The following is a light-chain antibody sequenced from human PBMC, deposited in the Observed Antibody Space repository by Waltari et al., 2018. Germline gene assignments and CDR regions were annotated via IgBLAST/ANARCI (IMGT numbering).Light chain of an antibody. CDR1: RTVNSN. V-gene: IGKV3-15*01. J-gene: IGKJ4*01. CDR2: GPS. CDR3: QQFYDWPLT. Sequence: EIVMTQSPATLSVSPGESATLSCRASRTVNSNLAWYQQKPGQAPRLLIYGPSTRATGIPARFSGTGSGTEFTLTISSVQSADFAVYYCQQFYDWPLTFGGGTKVELK.